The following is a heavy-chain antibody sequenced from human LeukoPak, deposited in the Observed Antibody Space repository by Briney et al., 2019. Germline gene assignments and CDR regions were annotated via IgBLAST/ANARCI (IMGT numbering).Heavy chain of an antibody. CDR3: AKAGETGDEGAFDI. V-gene: IGHV3-30*02. D-gene: IGHD7-27*01. CDR1: GFTFSNYG. Sequence: GGSLKLSCAASGFTFSNYGMHWVRQAPGKGLEWVAFIRYDGSNKYYADSVKGRFTISRDNSKNTLYLQMNSLRPEDTAVYYCAKAGETGDEGAFDIWGQGTMVTVSS. J-gene: IGHJ3*02. CDR2: IRYDGSNK.